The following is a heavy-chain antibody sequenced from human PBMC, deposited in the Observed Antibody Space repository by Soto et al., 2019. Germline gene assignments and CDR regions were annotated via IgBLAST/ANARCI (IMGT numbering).Heavy chain of an antibody. Sequence: SETLSLTCSVSGASIITTYYWGWIRQSPGKGLEWIGSIYYSGSTNYNPSLKSRVTIFVGTSKSQFSLMMDSVTAADTAVYYCARHDWARFYGMDVWGQGTTVTVSS. J-gene: IGHJ6*02. D-gene: IGHD2-21*01. CDR2: IYYSGST. V-gene: IGHV4-39*01. CDR3: ARHDWARFYGMDV. CDR1: GASIITTYY.